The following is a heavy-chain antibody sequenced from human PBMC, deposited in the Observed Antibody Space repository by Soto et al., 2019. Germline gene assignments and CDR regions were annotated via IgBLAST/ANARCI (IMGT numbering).Heavy chain of an antibody. Sequence: ASVKVSCKASGYTFTSYYMHWVRQAPGQGLEWMGIINPSGGSTSYAQKFQGRVTMTRDTSTSTVYMELSSLRSEDTAVYYCARDPGNYYHSSGNYAFDIWGQGTMVTVSS. CDR2: INPSGGST. J-gene: IGHJ3*02. D-gene: IGHD3-22*01. CDR3: ARDPGNYYHSSGNYAFDI. V-gene: IGHV1-46*01. CDR1: GYTFTSYY.